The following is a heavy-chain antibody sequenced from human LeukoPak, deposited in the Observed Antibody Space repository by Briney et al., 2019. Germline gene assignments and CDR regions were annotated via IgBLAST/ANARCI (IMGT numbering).Heavy chain of an antibody. CDR2: ISERGGST. J-gene: IGHJ6*03. CDR3: AKVPNYYYYMDV. Sequence: GGSLRLSCVVSGISLSNYAMTWVRQAPGKGLEWVSYISERGGSTTYADSVKGRFTISRDNSKNTLYLQMNSLRAEDTAVYYCAKVPNYYYYMDVWGKGTTVTVSS. CDR1: GISLSNYA. V-gene: IGHV3-23*01.